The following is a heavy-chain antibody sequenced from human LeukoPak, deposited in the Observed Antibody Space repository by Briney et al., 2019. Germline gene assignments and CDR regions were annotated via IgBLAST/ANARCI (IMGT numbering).Heavy chain of an antibody. J-gene: IGHJ4*02. CDR2: IYYSGST. CDR3: ARSHFWSGYFGY. V-gene: IGHV4-39*01. D-gene: IGHD3-3*02. Sequence: SETLSLTCTVSGGSISSSSYYWGWIRQPPGKGLEWIGSIYYSGSTCYNPSLKSRVTISVDTSKNQFSLKLSSVTAADTAVYYCARSHFWSGYFGYWGQGTLVTVSS. CDR1: GGSISSSSYY.